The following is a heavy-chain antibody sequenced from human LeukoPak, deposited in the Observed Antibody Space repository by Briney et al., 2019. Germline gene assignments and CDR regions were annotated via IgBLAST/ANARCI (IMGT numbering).Heavy chain of an antibody. D-gene: IGHD3-22*01. CDR2: INHSGST. Sequence: SETLSPTCAVYGGSFSGYYWSWIRQPPGKGLEWIGEINHSGSTNYNPSLKSRVTISVDTSKNQFSLKLSSVTAADTAVYYCARGRSLYYDSSGYYYWSAWFDPWGQGTLVTVSS. CDR1: GGSFSGYY. V-gene: IGHV4-34*01. CDR3: ARGRSLYYDSSGYYYWSAWFDP. J-gene: IGHJ5*02.